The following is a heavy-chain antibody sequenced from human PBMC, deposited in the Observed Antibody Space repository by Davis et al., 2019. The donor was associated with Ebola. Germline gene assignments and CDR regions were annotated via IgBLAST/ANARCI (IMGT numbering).Heavy chain of an antibody. D-gene: IGHD2-21*01. V-gene: IGHV3-30-3*01. CDR3: ARERYLQTFPTIDY. Sequence: GESLKISCVASGFTFSSDAMHWVRQAPGKGPQWVGFISYNGNNLYYADSVRGRFTISRDNSKNTLYLQIDSLRPEDTAIYYCARERYLQTFPTIDYWGQGTLVSVSS. J-gene: IGHJ4*02. CDR1: GFTFSSDA. CDR2: ISYNGNNL.